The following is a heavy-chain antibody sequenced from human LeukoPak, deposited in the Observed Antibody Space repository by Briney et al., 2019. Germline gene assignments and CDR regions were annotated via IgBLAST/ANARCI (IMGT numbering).Heavy chain of an antibody. CDR2: IYSGGST. CDR1: GFTVGSNY. J-gene: IGHJ4*02. V-gene: IGHV3-53*01. CDR3: AKDIGLGVTMVRGVIITTHGWNY. Sequence: QPGGSLRLSCAASGFTVGSNYMSWVRQAPGKGLEWVSVIYSGGSTYYADSVKGRFTISRDNSKNTLYLQMNSLRAEDTAVYYCAKDIGLGVTMVRGVIITTHGWNYWGQGTLVTVSS. D-gene: IGHD3-10*01.